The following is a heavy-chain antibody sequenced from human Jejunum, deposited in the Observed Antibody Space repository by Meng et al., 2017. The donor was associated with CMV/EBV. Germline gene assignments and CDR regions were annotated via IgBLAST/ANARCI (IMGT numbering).Heavy chain of an antibody. D-gene: IGHD3-3*01. J-gene: IGHJ4*02. CDR1: GFSFSASV. CDR3: VKDFAWSIDF. Sequence: LVGSWGGLFQPGGYLGLSCAASGFSFSASVMHWVRQDPGQGLVWVARINHDGTETIYRDSVRGRFTVSRDNTKNTVSLEMNSLRVEDTALYYCVKDFAWSIDFWGQGVLVTVSS. CDR2: INHDGTET. V-gene: IGHV3-74*01.